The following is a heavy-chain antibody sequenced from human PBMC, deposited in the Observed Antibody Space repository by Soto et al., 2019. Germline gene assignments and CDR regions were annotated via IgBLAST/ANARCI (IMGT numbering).Heavy chain of an antibody. D-gene: IGHD3-3*01. CDR2: IKEDGSEK. CDR1: GFTFSNYW. V-gene: IGHV3-7*03. CDR3: ATFFGGYYMDV. J-gene: IGHJ6*03. Sequence: PGGSLRLSCAASGFTFSNYWMIWVRQAPGKGLEWVATIKEDGSEKFYVDSVKGRFTISRDNARDSLFLQMNSLRVEDMAVYYFATFFGGYYMDVWGKGTTVTVSS.